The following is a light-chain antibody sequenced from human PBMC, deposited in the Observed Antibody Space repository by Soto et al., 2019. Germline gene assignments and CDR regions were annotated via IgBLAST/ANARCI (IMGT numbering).Light chain of an antibody. J-gene: IGKJ1*01. V-gene: IGKV3-20*01. CDR1: QSVSSSY. Sequence: EIVMTHSPATLSVSPVERATLSFRSSQSVSSSYLAWYQQKPGQAPRLLIYGASSRATGIPDRFSGSGSGTDFTLTISRLEPEDFAVYYCQQYGSSPPWTFGQGTKVDIK. CDR2: GAS. CDR3: QQYGSSPPWT.